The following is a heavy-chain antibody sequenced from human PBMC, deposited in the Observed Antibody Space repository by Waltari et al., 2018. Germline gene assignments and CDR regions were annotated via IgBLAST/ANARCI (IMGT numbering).Heavy chain of an antibody. V-gene: IGHV4-38-2*01. CDR2: IYHSGST. CDR3: AGTDGYNYLADY. CDR1: GYSISRGYY. J-gene: IGHJ4*02. Sequence: QVQLQESGPGLVKPSETLSLTCAVSGYSISRGYYWGWIRQPPGKGLEWIGSIYHSGSTYYNPSLKSRVTISVDTSKNQFSLKLSSVTAADTAVYYCAGTDGYNYLADYWGQGTLVTVSS. D-gene: IGHD5-12*01.